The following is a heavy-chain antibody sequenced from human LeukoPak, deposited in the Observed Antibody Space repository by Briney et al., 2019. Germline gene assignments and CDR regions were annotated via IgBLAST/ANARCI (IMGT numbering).Heavy chain of an antibody. Sequence: SGGSLRLSCAASGFTFSDFAMSWVRQAPGKGPEWVSGMSASGSHTHSADFVKGRFTISRDNFKNTLYLQMNGLRVEDTAVYYCAKVRSGNNYYFDYWGQGTLVTVSS. D-gene: IGHD1/OR15-1a*01. CDR1: GFTFSDFA. CDR3: AKVRSGNNYYFDY. CDR2: MSASGSHT. V-gene: IGHV3-23*01. J-gene: IGHJ4*02.